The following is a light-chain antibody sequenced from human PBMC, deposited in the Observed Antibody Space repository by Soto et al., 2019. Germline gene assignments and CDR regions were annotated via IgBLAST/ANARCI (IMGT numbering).Light chain of an antibody. CDR1: SSDVGGFEY. Sequence: QSVLTQPRSVSGSPGQSITISCTGTSSDVGGFEYVSWYQHQPGKAPKLIIYDVTKRPSGVSHRFSGSKSGNTASLTISGLQAEDEGDYYCCSDVGSCIYVSGTGTKVTVL. CDR3: CSDVGSCIYV. V-gene: IGLV2-11*01. J-gene: IGLJ1*01. CDR2: DVT.